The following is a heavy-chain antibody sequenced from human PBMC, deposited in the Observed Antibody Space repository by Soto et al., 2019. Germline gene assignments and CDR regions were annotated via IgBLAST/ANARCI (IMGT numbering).Heavy chain of an antibody. V-gene: IGHV1-8*01. CDR3: EVTTGY. CDR2: VSPDSGNA. Sequence: QVQVVQSRAEVKKPGASVKVSCKTFGYTFTDYDINWIRQAPGQGLEWMGWVSPDSGNAGYAPQFQGRVSMTSDTSISTVYMELSSLRAEDTAVYFCEVTTGYWGQGTMVTVSS. D-gene: IGHD2-21*02. J-gene: IGHJ4*02. CDR1: GYTFTDYD.